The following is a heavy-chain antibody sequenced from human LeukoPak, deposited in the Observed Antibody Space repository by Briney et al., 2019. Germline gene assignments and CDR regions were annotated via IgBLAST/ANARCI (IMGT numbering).Heavy chain of an antibody. V-gene: IGHV4-4*02. CDR2: IYHSGST. D-gene: IGHD3-10*01. CDR1: GGSISSSNW. J-gene: IGHJ4*02. CDR3: ARETPYGSGSYPFDY. Sequence: SETLSPTCAVSGGSISSSNWWSWVRQPPGKGLEWIGEIYHSGSTNYNPSLKSRVTISVDTSKKQFSLKLSSVTAADTAVYYCARETPYGSGSYPFDYWGQGILVTVSS.